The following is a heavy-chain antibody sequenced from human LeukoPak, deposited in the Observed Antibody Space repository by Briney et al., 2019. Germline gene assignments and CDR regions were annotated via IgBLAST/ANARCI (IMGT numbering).Heavy chain of an antibody. D-gene: IGHD3-10*01. CDR3: ARTPYGMGSDY. Sequence: GGSLRLSCAASGFTFSSYSMNWVRQAPGKGLEWISYISSSSSGSTTYYADSVKGRFTISRDNAKNSLYLQMNSLRAEDTAVYYCARTPYGMGSDYWGQGTLVTVSS. V-gene: IGHV3-48*04. CDR2: ISSSSSGSTT. J-gene: IGHJ4*02. CDR1: GFTFSSYS.